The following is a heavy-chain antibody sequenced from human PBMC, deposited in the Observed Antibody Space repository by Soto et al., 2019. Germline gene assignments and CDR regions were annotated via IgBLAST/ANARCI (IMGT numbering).Heavy chain of an antibody. J-gene: IGHJ6*02. D-gene: IGHD4-17*01. CDR3: ARDPPFSGILRGTPLMDV. Sequence: ASVKVSCKASGYSFTTHGISWVRRAPGHGLEWMGWISAYNGDTHYVQRFQGRLTMTTDTSTSTAYMELRSLTSDDTAVYYCARDPPFSGILRGTPLMDVWGQGTTVTVSS. CDR1: GYSFTTHG. CDR2: ISAYNGDT. V-gene: IGHV1-18*04.